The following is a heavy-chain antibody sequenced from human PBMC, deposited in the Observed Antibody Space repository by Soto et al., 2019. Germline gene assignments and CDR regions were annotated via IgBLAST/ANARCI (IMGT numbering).Heavy chain of an antibody. J-gene: IGHJ6*03. D-gene: IGHD3-22*01. CDR3: ARHSNKQYDSYYDMDV. CDR1: GYTFTSYA. V-gene: IGHV1-3*01. Sequence: QVQLVQSGAEVKKPGASVKVSCKASGYTFTSYAMHWVRQAPGQRLEWMGWINAGNGNTKYSQKFQGRVTITRDTSESTAYMELSSLRSEDTAVYYCARHSNKQYDSYYDMDVWGKGTTVTVSS. CDR2: INAGNGNT.